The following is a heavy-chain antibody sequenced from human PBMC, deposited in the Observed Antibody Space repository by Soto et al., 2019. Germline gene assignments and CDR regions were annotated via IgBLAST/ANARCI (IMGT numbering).Heavy chain of an antibody. CDR2: INPSGGST. J-gene: IGHJ4*02. CDR3: ARAAEMTTVVTPLDY. Sequence: ASVKVSCKASGYTFTSYYMHWVRQAPGQGREWMGIINPSGGSTSYAQKFQGRVTMTRDTSTSTVYMELSSLRSEDTAVYYCARAAEMTTVVTPLDYWGQGTLVTVSS. D-gene: IGHD4-17*01. CDR1: GYTFTSYY. V-gene: IGHV1-46*01.